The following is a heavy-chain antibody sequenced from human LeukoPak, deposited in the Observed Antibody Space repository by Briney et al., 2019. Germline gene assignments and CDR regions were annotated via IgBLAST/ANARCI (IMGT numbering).Heavy chain of an antibody. CDR3: ARDSPAGGYFDY. CDR2: IYYSGST. Sequence: PSQTLSLTCTVSGGSISSGGYYWSWIRQHPGKGLEWIGYIYYSGSTYYNPSLKSRVTISVDTSKNQFSLKLSSVTAADTAVYYCARDSPAGGYFDYWGQGTLVTVSS. D-gene: IGHD3-16*01. V-gene: IGHV4-31*03. J-gene: IGHJ4*02. CDR1: GGSISSGGYY.